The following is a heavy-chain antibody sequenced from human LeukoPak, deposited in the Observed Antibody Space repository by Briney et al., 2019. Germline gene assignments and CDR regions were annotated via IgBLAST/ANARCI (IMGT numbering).Heavy chain of an antibody. CDR1: GFTFDDYT. Sequence: GGSLRLSCAASGFTFDDYTMHWVRQAPGKGLEWVSLISWDGGSTYYADSVKGRFTISRDNSKNSLYLQMNSLRTEDTALYYCAKGILDGYTSMAFDYWGQGTLVTVSS. CDR3: AKGILDGYTSMAFDY. D-gene: IGHD5-24*01. CDR2: ISWDGGST. V-gene: IGHV3-43*01. J-gene: IGHJ4*02.